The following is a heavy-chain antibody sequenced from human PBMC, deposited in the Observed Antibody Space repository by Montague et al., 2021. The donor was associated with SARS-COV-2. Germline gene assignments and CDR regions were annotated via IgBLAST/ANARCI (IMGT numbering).Heavy chain of an antibody. V-gene: IGHV1-24*01. CDR2: FDPEDGET. Sequence: SVKVSFKVSGYTLSEVSMHLLRQAPVKGLEWMGGFDPEDGETIYAQKFQSRVTMTEDTSTDTAYMELSSLRSEDSGVYYCATSRWSLLPEYWGQGTLVTVSS. CDR3: ATSRWSLLPEY. CDR1: GYTLSEVS. D-gene: IGHD2-21*02. J-gene: IGHJ4*02.